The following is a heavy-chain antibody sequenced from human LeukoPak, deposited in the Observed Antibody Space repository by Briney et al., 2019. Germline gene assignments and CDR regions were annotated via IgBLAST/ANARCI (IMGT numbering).Heavy chain of an antibody. V-gene: IGHV4-4*07. Sequence: SETLSLTCTVSGGSISTYYCSWIRQPAGKGLEWIGRIYTSGSTSYDSSLKSRVTMSVDTSKNQFSLKLSSVTAADTAVYYCARDVGGYNYGYSLDYWGQGTLVSVSS. CDR2: IYTSGST. D-gene: IGHD5-18*01. CDR3: ARDVGGYNYGYSLDY. CDR1: GGSISTYY. J-gene: IGHJ4*02.